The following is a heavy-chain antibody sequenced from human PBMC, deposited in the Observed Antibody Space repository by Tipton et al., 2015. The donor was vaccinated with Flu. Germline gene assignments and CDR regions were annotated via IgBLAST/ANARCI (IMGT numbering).Heavy chain of an antibody. J-gene: IGHJ5*02. Sequence: TLSLTCTVPGGSISSYYWSWIRQPAGKGLEWIGRIYTSGSTNYNPSLKSRVTMSVDTSKNQFSLKLSSVTAADTAVYYCARDHVTGTTWFDPWGQGTLVTVSS. CDR1: GGSISSYY. D-gene: IGHD1-7*01. V-gene: IGHV4-4*07. CDR2: IYTSGST. CDR3: ARDHVTGTTWFDP.